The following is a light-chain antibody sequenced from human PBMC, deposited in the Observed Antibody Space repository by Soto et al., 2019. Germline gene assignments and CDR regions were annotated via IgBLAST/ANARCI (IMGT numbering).Light chain of an antibody. CDR2: DAS. V-gene: IGKV3-11*01. Sequence: EIVLTQSPATLSLSPGERATLSCRASQSVXXXLAWYQQKPGQAPRLLIYDASNRAXGIPARFSGSGSGTDXXXXXXXXXXXXFAVYYCXXRSNWLLTFGGGTKVEIK. CDR1: QSVXXX. CDR3: XXRSNWLLT. J-gene: IGKJ4*01.